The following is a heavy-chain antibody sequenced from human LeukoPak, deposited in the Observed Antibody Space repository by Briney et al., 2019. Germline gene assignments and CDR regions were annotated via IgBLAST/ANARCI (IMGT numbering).Heavy chain of an antibody. CDR1: GFTFSSYA. CDR3: ARGGDSDSSGYGIPDFDY. V-gene: IGHV3-23*01. D-gene: IGHD3-22*01. CDR2: ISGSGGST. J-gene: IGHJ4*02. Sequence: PGGSLRLSCAASGFTFSSYAMSWVRQAPGKGLEWVSAISGSGGSTYYADSVKGRFTISRDNSKNTLYLQMNSLRAEDTAVYYCARGGDSDSSGYGIPDFDYWGQGTLVTVSS.